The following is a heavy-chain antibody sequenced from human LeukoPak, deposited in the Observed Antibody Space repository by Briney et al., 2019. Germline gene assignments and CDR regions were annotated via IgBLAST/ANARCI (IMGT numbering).Heavy chain of an antibody. J-gene: IGHJ6*03. CDR1: GDSISSNNYF. Sequence: PSETLSLTCTVSGDSISSNNYFWGWIRQPPGKGLEWIGNIYYSGNTHYDPSLKSRVTISLDTSKNQFSLNLSSVTAADTAVYYCARHAWIPYYMDVWGKGTTVTISS. CDR2: IYYSGNT. V-gene: IGHV4-39*01. D-gene: IGHD5-18*01. CDR3: ARHAWIPYYMDV.